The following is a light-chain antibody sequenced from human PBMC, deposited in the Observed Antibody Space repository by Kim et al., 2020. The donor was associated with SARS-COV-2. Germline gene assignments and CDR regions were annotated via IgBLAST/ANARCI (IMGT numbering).Light chain of an antibody. CDR1: QSISSS. V-gene: IGKV3-15*01. J-gene: IGKJ5*01. CDR2: GAS. Sequence: EIVMTQSPATLSLSPGERATLSCRASQSISSSLAWYQQKPGQAPRVLIYGASARATGIPASFSGSGSGTEFTLTISNLQSEDFAGYYYQQFAYWRAFGQGTRLEIK. CDR3: QQFAYWRA.